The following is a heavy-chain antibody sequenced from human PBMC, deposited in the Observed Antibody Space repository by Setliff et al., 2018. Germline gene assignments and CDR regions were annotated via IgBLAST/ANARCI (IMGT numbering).Heavy chain of an antibody. V-gene: IGHV1-69*05. CDR3: VREGVDSRSSTDYRYYMDV. Sequence: SVKVSCKASGATFSSYGISWVRQAPGQGLEWMGGTIPTFGATEYAQKFQGRLTIITDESTNTAFMQLSSLRSDDTAVYYCVREGVDSRSSTDYRYYMDVWGKGTTVTVSS. D-gene: IGHD3-22*01. CDR1: GATFSSYG. J-gene: IGHJ6*03. CDR2: TIPTFGAT.